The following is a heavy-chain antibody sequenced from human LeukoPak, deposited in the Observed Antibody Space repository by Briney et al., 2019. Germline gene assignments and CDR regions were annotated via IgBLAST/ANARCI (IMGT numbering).Heavy chain of an antibody. CDR2: INSDGSST. CDR3: AKNAGTSFTVHAFVI. Sequence: PGGSLRLSCAASGFTFSSYWMHWVRQAPGKVLVWVSRINSDGSSTSYADYVKGRFTISTDNSKNTLYLQMTSLRAEDTAVYYCAKNAGTSFTVHAFVIWGQGTMVTVSS. CDR1: GFTFSSYW. D-gene: IGHD3-10*01. J-gene: IGHJ3*02. V-gene: IGHV3-74*01.